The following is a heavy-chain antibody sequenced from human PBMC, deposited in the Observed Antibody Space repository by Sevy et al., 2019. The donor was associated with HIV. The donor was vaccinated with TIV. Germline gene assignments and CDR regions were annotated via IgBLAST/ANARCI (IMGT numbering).Heavy chain of an antibody. CDR1: GFTFSKYS. Sequence: GGSLRLSCAASGFTFSKYSMSWVRQPPGKGLEWVSTLSFGCGEINYADSVKGRFTISRDNSKSSVYLQMNNLRPEDTAVYYCAKDGDGYNSNYYYYYMDVWGKGTTVTVSS. CDR3: AKDGDGYNSNYYYYYMDV. V-gene: IGHV3-23*01. J-gene: IGHJ6*03. D-gene: IGHD5-12*01. CDR2: LSFGCGEI.